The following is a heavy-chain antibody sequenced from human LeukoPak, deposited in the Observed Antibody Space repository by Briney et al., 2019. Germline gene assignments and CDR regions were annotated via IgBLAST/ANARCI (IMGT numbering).Heavy chain of an antibody. CDR2: IGTAGDT. V-gene: IGHV3-13*01. CDR3: ARASYGDYAGPYYFDY. Sequence: GGSLRLSCAASGFTFSSYDMHWVRQATGKGLEWVSAIGTAGDTYYPGSVKGRFTISRENAKNSLYLQMNSLRAGDTVVYYCARASYGDYAGPYYFDYWGQGTLVTVSS. CDR1: GFTFSSYD. D-gene: IGHD4-17*01. J-gene: IGHJ4*02.